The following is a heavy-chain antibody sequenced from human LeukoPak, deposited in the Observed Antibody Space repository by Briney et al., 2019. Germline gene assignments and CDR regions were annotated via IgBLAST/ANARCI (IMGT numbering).Heavy chain of an antibody. D-gene: IGHD1-26*01. V-gene: IGHV1-69*01. J-gene: IGHJ4*02. CDR1: GGTFSSYA. CDR3: ARDRVRGGSYYPYYFDY. CDR2: IIPIFGTA. Sequence: ASVKVSCKASGGTFSSYAISWVRQAPGQGLEWMGGIIPIFGTANYAQKFQGRVTITADESTSTAYMERSSLRSEDTAVYYCARDRVRGGSYYPYYFDYWGQGTLVTVSS.